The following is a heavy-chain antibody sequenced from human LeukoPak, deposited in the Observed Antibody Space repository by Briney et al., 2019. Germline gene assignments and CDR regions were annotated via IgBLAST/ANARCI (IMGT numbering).Heavy chain of an antibody. V-gene: IGHV3-30*04. J-gene: IGHJ4*02. CDR3: ARGGSEQWLQYHFDY. CDR1: GFTFSSYA. D-gene: IGHD6-19*01. CDR2: ISYDGSNK. Sequence: GGSLRLSCAASGFTFSSYAMHWVRQAPGKGLEWVAVISYDGSNKYYADSVKGRFTISRDNSKNTLYLQMNSLRAEDTAVYYCARGGSEQWLQYHFDYWGQGTPVTVSS.